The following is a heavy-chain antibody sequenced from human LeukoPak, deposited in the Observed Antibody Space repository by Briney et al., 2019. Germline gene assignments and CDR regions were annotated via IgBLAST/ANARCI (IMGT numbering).Heavy chain of an antibody. CDR1: GYRFTKSW. V-gene: IGHV5-51*01. CDR3: ARPSYGASDY. D-gene: IGHD4-17*01. J-gene: IGHJ4*02. CDR2: IYPDDSRT. Sequence: GESLRISCKGSGYRFTKSWIGWVRQMPGKGLEWLGIIYPDDSRTRYSPYFQGQVTISVDKSITTAYLQWTSLKASDTAMYYCARPSYGASDYWGQGTLVTVSS.